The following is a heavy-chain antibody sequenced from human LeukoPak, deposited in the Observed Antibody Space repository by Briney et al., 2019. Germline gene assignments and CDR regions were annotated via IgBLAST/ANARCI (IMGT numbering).Heavy chain of an antibody. Sequence: PGGSLRLSCAASGFTFSSYGMHWVRQAPGKGLEWVSSISSSSSYIYYADSVKGRSTISRDNAKNSLYLQMNSLRAEDTAVYYCARDHGLFDYWGQGTLVTVSS. CDR2: ISSSSSYI. D-gene: IGHD3/OR15-3a*01. J-gene: IGHJ4*02. CDR3: ARDHGLFDY. CDR1: GFTFSSYG. V-gene: IGHV3-21*01.